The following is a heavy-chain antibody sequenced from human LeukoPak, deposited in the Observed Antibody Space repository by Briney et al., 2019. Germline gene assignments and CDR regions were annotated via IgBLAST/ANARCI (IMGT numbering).Heavy chain of an antibody. D-gene: IGHD5-18*01. CDR2: IYYSGST. CDR1: GGSISSYY. J-gene: IGHJ3*02. V-gene: IGHV4-59*08. Sequence: SETLSLTCTVSGGSISSYYWSWIRQTPGKGLEWIGYIYYSGSTNYNPSLKSRVTISVDTSKNQFSLKLSSVTAADTAVYYCARHRPEYSNDAFDIWGQGTMVTVSS. CDR3: ARHRPEYSNDAFDI.